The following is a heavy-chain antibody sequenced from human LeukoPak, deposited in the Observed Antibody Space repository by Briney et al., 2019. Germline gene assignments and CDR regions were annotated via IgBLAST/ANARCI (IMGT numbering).Heavy chain of an antibody. Sequence: PGGSLRLSCAASGFTFSDAWVSCVRQAPGMGLEWVGRIKSKTDGGTTDYAAPVKGRFTISRDDSSGTLYLLMNSLKTEDTAVYYCSTSLRSSDCCLDYWGQGTLVAVSS. V-gene: IGHV3-15*01. J-gene: IGHJ4*02. CDR3: STSLRSSDCCLDY. CDR1: GFTFSDAW. CDR2: IKSKTDGGTT. D-gene: IGHD2-21*02.